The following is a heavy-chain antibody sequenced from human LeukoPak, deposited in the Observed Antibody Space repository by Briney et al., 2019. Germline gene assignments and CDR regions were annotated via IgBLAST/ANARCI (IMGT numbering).Heavy chain of an antibody. CDR2: INPNSGGT. V-gene: IGHV1-2*02. D-gene: IGHD1-1*01. CDR1: GYTFTGYY. CDR3: ARDTTVITYWFDP. J-gene: IGHJ5*02. Sequence: ASVKVSCKASGYTFTGYYMHWVRQAPGQGLEWMEWINPNSGGTNYAQKFQGRVTMTRDTSVSKAYMELNRLRSDDTGVYYCARDTTVITYWFDPWGQGTLVTVSS.